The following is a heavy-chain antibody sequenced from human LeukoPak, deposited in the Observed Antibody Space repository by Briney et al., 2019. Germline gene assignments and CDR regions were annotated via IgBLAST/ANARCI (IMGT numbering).Heavy chain of an antibody. Sequence: GRSLRLSCAASGFTFSSYAMHWVRQAPGKGLEWVAVISYDGSNKYYADSVKGRFTISRDNSKNTLYLQMNSLRAEDTAVYYCARDGARYYFDYWGQATLVTVSS. V-gene: IGHV3-30-3*01. CDR3: ARDGARYYFDY. CDR2: ISYDGSNK. J-gene: IGHJ4*02. D-gene: IGHD1-26*01. CDR1: GFTFSSYA.